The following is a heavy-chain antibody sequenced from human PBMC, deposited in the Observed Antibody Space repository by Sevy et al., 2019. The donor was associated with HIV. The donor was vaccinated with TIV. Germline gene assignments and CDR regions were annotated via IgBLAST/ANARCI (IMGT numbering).Heavy chain of an antibody. CDR1: GFTFSKYW. Sequence: GGSLRLSCAASGFTFSKYWMGWVRQAPGKGLEWVANIKQDAGQKYYVDSVKGRLTISRDNAKNSLYLQMNSLRAEDTAVYFSAGDDGNYYFHYWGQGTLVTVSS. CDR2: IKQDAGQK. V-gene: IGHV3-7*01. D-gene: IGHD1-7*01. J-gene: IGHJ4*02. CDR3: AGDDGNYYFHY.